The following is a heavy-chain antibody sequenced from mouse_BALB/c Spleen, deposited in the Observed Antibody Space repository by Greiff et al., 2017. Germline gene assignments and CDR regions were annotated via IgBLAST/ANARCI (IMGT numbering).Heavy chain of an antibody. D-gene: IGHD5-1*01. V-gene: IGHV1S137*01. CDR1: GYTFTDYA. CDR3: ARGVDLSHYYAMDY. J-gene: IGHJ4*01. Sequence: QVQLQQSGAELVRPGVSVKISCKGSGYTFTDYAMHWVKQSHAKSLEWIGVISTYYGDASYNQKFKGKATMTVDKSSSTAYMELARLTSEDSAIYYCARGVDLSHYYAMDYWGQGTSVTVSS. CDR2: ISTYYGDA.